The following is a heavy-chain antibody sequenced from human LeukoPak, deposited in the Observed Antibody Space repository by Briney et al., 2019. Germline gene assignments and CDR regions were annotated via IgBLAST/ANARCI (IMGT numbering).Heavy chain of an antibody. CDR1: GFTFDDYG. J-gene: IGHJ6*03. V-gene: IGHV3-20*04. CDR2: INWNGGST. Sequence: GGSLRLSCAASGFTFDDYGMSWVRQAPGKGLEWVSGINWNGGSTGYADSVKGRFTISRDNAKNSLYLQMNSLRAEDTAVYYCARGVPKTSYYYYMDVWGKRTTVTVSS. D-gene: IGHD4-11*01. CDR3: ARGVPKTSYYYYMDV.